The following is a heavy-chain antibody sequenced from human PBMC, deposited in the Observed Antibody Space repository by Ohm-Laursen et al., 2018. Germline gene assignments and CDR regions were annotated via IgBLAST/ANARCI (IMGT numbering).Heavy chain of an antibody. V-gene: IGHV3-11*01. CDR2: ISSSGSTI. Sequence: SLRLSCAASGFTFSNYWMHWVRQAPGKGLEWVSYISSSGSTIYYADSVKGRFTISRDNAKNSLYLQMNSLRAEDTAVYYCARVSRGTLQSPWGQGTLVTVSS. J-gene: IGHJ5*02. CDR1: GFTFSNYW. D-gene: IGHD5-24*01. CDR3: ARVSRGTLQSP.